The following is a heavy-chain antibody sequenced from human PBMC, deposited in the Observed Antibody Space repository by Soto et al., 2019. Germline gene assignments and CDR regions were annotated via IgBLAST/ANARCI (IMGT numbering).Heavy chain of an antibody. CDR2: INHSGST. V-gene: IGHV4-34*01. D-gene: IGHD5-18*01. Sequence: SETLSLTCAVYGGSFSGYYWSWIRQPPGKGLEWIGEINHSGSTNYNPSLKSRVTISVDTSKNQFSLKLSSVTAADTAVYYCARGRVKGYSYGLNYYYYYGMDVWGQGTTVTVSS. J-gene: IGHJ6*02. CDR1: GGSFSGYY. CDR3: ARGRVKGYSYGLNYYYYYGMDV.